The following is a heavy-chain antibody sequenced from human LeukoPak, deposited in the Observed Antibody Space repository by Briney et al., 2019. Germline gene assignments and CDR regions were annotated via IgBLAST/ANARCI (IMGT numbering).Heavy chain of an antibody. D-gene: IGHD2-2*01. J-gene: IGHJ4*02. V-gene: IGHV1-18*01. Sequence: ASVKVSCKASGYTFTSYGISWVRQAPGQGLEWMGWISAYNGNTNYAQKLQGRVTMTTDTSTSTAYMELRSLRSNDTAVYYCAIQDRYCSSTSCSGLDYWGQGTLVTVSS. CDR3: AIQDRYCSSTSCSGLDY. CDR2: ISAYNGNT. CDR1: GYTFTSYG.